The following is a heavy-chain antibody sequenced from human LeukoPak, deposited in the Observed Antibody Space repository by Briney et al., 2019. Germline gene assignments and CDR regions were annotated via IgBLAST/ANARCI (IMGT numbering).Heavy chain of an antibody. CDR3: AKEFNSGFKDY. CDR1: GFTFSNYG. CDR2: ISYDGNNQ. J-gene: IGHJ4*02. D-gene: IGHD1-26*01. V-gene: IGHV3-30*18. Sequence: GGSLRLSCAASGFTFSNYGMHWVRQAPGKGLEWVAVISYDGNNQYYADSVKGRFTISRDNSKNTVSLQMNSLRVEDTAVYYCAKEFNSGFKDYWGQGTLVTVAS.